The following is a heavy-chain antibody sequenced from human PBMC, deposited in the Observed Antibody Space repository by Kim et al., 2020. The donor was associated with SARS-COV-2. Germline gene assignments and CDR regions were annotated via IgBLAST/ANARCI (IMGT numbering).Heavy chain of an antibody. CDR3: AKDPHVDTKPDY. D-gene: IGHD5-18*01. V-gene: IGHV3-33*06. J-gene: IGHJ4*02. Sequence: YYADSVKGRFTISGANSKNTLYLQMNSLRAEDTAVYYCAKDPHVDTKPDYWGQGTLVTVSS.